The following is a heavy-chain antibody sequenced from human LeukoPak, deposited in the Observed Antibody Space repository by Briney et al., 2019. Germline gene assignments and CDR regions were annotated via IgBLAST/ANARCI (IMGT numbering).Heavy chain of an antibody. V-gene: IGHV3-21*01. CDR3: AREGRTEYYMDV. CDR1: GFTFSSYS. J-gene: IGHJ6*03. D-gene: IGHD4-17*01. CDR2: ISSSSSYI. Sequence: GGSLRLSCAASGFTFSSYSMNWVRQAPGKGLEWVSSISSSSSYIYYADSVKGRFTISRDNAKNSLYLQMNSLRAEDTAVYYCAREGRTEYYMDVWGKGTTVTISS.